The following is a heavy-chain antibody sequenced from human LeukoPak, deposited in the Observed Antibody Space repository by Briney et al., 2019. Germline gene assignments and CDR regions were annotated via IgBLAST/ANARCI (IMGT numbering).Heavy chain of an antibody. D-gene: IGHD1-26*01. CDR1: GFTFSSYA. Sequence: GGSLRLSCAASGFTFSSYAMSWVRQAPGKGLEWVSGISGSGGTTYYADSVKGRFTISRDNSKNTLHLQMNSLRAEDTAVYYCAKDPYSGSYFDYWGQGTLVTVSS. V-gene: IGHV3-23*01. J-gene: IGHJ4*02. CDR2: ISGSGGTT. CDR3: AKDPYSGSYFDY.